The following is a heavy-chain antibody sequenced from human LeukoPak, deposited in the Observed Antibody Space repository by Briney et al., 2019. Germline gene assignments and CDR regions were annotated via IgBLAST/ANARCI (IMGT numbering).Heavy chain of an antibody. Sequence: ASVKVSCKASGYTLTGYYMHWVRQAPGQGLEWMGWINPNSGGTNYAQKFQGRVTMTRDTYISTAYMELSRLRSDDTAVYYCARHSSTSCHDYWGQGTLVTVSS. J-gene: IGHJ4*02. V-gene: IGHV1-2*02. CDR1: GYTLTGYY. D-gene: IGHD2-2*01. CDR3: ARHSSTSCHDY. CDR2: INPNSGGT.